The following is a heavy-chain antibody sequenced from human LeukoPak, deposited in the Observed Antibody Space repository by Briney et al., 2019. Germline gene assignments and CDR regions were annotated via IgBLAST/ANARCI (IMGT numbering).Heavy chain of an antibody. Sequence: NRGESLKISCKGSGYSFTNYWIGWVRQMPGKGLEWMGIIYPDDSDTKYSPALQGQVTISADKSISTAYLQWSSLKASDAAMYYCARQGRSVPATATYWGQGTLVTVSS. CDR3: ARQGRSVPATATY. J-gene: IGHJ4*02. D-gene: IGHD2-2*01. CDR1: GYSFTNYW. CDR2: IYPDDSDT. V-gene: IGHV5-51*01.